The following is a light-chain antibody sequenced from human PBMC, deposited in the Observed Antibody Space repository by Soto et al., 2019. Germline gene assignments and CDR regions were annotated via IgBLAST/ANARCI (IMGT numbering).Light chain of an antibody. V-gene: IGLV2-8*01. J-gene: IGLJ3*02. CDR2: EVS. CDR3: SSYAGSILGV. CDR1: SSDVVGYKY. Sequence: QSALTQPPSASGSPGPSVTISCTGTSSDVVGYKYVSWYQQHPGKAPKLMIYEVSKRPSGVPDRFSGSKSGNTASLTVSGLQAEDEADYYCSSYAGSILGVFGGGTKLTFL.